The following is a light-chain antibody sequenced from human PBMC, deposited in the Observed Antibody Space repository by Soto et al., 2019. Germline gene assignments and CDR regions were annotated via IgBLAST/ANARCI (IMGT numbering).Light chain of an antibody. J-gene: IGLJ1*01. CDR1: SSDVGTYTH. V-gene: IGLV2-14*03. CDR2: GVS. CDR3: RSYTSTSTLA. Sequence: QSVLTQPASVSGSPGQSITISCTGTSSDVGTYTHVSWYQHHPGKAPKLMIYGVSDRPSGVSNRFSGSKSGNTASLTISGLQAEDEADYYCRSYTSTSTLAFGPGTKVTVL.